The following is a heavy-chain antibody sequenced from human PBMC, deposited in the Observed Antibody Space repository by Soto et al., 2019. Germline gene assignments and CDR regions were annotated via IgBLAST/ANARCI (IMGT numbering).Heavy chain of an antibody. Sequence: GGSLRLSWAASGFTFTRYSMNWVRQAPGKGLEWVSSISSTTNYIYYGDSMKGRFTISRDNAKNSLYLEMNSLRAEDTAVYYCARESEDLTSNFDYWGQGTLVTVSS. V-gene: IGHV3-21*06. CDR2: ISSTTNYI. J-gene: IGHJ4*02. CDR3: ARESEDLTSNFDY. CDR1: GFTFTRYS.